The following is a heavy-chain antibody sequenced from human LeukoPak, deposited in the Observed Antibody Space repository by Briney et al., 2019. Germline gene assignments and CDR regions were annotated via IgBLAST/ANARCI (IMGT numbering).Heavy chain of an antibody. D-gene: IGHD2-2*01. Sequence: GGSLRLSCAASGFTFSSYAMSWVRQAPGMGLEWVSAVSGSGGSTYYADSVKGRFTISRDNSQNTLFLQMNSLRAEDTALYYCAKDACSTTNCYGGFDPWGQGTLVTVSS. V-gene: IGHV3-23*01. J-gene: IGHJ5*02. CDR3: AKDACSTTNCYGGFDP. CDR1: GFTFSSYA. CDR2: VSGSGGST.